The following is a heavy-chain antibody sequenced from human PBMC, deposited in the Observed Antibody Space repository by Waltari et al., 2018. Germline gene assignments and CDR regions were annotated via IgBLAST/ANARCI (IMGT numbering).Heavy chain of an antibody. CDR3: ARVTMTVAANWFDP. D-gene: IGHD3-22*01. CDR1: GFSLSTSGMC. V-gene: IGHV2-70*01. J-gene: IGHJ5*02. CDR2: IDWDDDK. Sequence: QVTLRESGPALVKPTQTLTLTCTFSGFSLSTSGMCVSWIRQPPGKALEWLALIDWDDDKYYSPSLTTRLTISKDPSKNQVVLTMTNMDPVDTATYYCARVTMTVAANWFDPWGQGTLVTVSS.